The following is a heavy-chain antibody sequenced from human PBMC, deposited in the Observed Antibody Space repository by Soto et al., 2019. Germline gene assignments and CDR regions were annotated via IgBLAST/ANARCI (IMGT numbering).Heavy chain of an antibody. CDR1: GGSINSSSYY. V-gene: IGHV4-39*01. CDR3: ARTTVTTNKYTFDY. D-gene: IGHD4-4*01. J-gene: IGHJ4*02. CDR2: IYYSGST. Sequence: PSETLSLTCTVSGGSINSSSYYWGWIRQPPGKGLEWIGSIYYSGSTYYNPSLKSRVTISVDTSKNQFSLKLSSVTAADTAVYYCARTTVTTNKYTFDYWGQGTLVTVSS.